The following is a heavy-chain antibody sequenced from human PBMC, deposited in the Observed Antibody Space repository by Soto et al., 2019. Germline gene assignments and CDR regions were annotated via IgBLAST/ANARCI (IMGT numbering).Heavy chain of an antibody. CDR2: IIPIFGT. V-gene: IGHV1-69*01. CDR3: ARGPTYYYYGLDV. CDR1: GGTFSSYA. Sequence: QVLLEQSGAEVKKPGSSVNVSCKAPGGTFSSYALTWVRQAPGQGLEWMGGIIPIFGTKYAERYQGRLTIIADESTSTAYMELSSLRSEDTAVYYCARGPTYYYYGLDVWGQGTTVTVSS. J-gene: IGHJ6*02.